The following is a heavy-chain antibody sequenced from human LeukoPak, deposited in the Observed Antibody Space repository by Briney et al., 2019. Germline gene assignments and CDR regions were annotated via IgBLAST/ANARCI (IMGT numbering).Heavy chain of an antibody. CDR2: INAGNGNT. J-gene: IGHJ4*02. V-gene: IGHV1-3*01. CDR1: GYTFTSYA. Sequence: GASVKVSCKASGYTFTSYAMHWVRQAPGQRLEWMGWINAGNGNTKYSQKFQGRVTITRDTSASTAYMELSSLRSEDTAVYYCAKHGILTGYSSPRGFDYWGQGTLVTVSS. D-gene: IGHD3-9*01. CDR3: AKHGILTGYSSPRGFDY.